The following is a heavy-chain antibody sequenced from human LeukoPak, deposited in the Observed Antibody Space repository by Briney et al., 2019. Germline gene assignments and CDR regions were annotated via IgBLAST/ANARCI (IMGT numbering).Heavy chain of an antibody. D-gene: IGHD2-15*01. V-gene: IGHV1-18*01. CDR2: ISAYNGNT. Sequence: GASVKVSCKASGYTFSNYGFSWVRRAPGQGLEWMGWISAYNGNTIYAQKLQGRVTMTTDTSTSTAYMELRSLRSDDTAVYYCARDSLVVVGSRVDYWGQGTLVTVSS. CDR1: GYTFSNYG. CDR3: ARDSLVVVGSRVDY. J-gene: IGHJ4*02.